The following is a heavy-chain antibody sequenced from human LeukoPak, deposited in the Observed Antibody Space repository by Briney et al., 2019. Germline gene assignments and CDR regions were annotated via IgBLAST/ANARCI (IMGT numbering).Heavy chain of an antibody. Sequence: SETLSLTCTVSGYSISSDYYWGWIRQPPGKGLEWIGSIYHSGSTYYNPSLKSRVTISVDTSKNQFSLKLSSVTAADTAVYYCARAPATNDAFDIWGQGTMVTVSS. CDR1: GYSISSDYY. J-gene: IGHJ3*02. V-gene: IGHV4-38-2*02. CDR3: ARAPATNDAFDI. CDR2: IYHSGST.